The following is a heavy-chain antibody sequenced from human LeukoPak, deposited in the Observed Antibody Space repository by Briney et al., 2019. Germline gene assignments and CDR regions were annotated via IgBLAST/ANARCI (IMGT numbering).Heavy chain of an antibody. Sequence: ASVKVSCKASGYTFTSYAMNWVRQAPGQGLEWMGWINTNTGNPTYAQGFTGRFVFSLDTSVSTAYLQISSLKAEDTAVYYCARGLAGYSYYYYYYMDVWGKGTTDTVSS. CDR2: INTNTGNP. CDR1: GYTFTSYA. CDR3: ARGLAGYSYYYYYYMDV. D-gene: IGHD5-24*01. J-gene: IGHJ6*03. V-gene: IGHV7-4-1*02.